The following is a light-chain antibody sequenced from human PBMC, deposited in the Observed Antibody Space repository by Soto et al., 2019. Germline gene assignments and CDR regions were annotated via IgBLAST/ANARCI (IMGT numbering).Light chain of an antibody. CDR3: QQRSNWPPIT. Sequence: EIVMTQSPGTLSVSPGEGATLSCRASQSVGSNLAWYQQKPGQAPRLLIYGASNRATGIPARFSGSGSGTDFTLTIGSLEPEDFAVYYCQQRSNWPPITFGQGTRREIK. CDR2: GAS. J-gene: IGKJ5*01. CDR1: QSVGSN. V-gene: IGKV3-11*01.